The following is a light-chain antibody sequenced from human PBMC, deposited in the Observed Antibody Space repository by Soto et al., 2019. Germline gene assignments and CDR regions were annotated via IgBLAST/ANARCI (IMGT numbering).Light chain of an antibody. CDR1: QTVSSNY. V-gene: IGKV3-20*01. CDR3: QQYIDSPMT. J-gene: IGKJ1*01. CDR2: GAS. Sequence: EIVLTQSPGTLSLSPGERATLSCRASQTVSSNYLAWYQHKPGQAPRLLIYGASSRATGIPDRFSGSGSGTDFTLTISTLEPEDFAVYFCQQYIDSPMTFGQGTKVEIK.